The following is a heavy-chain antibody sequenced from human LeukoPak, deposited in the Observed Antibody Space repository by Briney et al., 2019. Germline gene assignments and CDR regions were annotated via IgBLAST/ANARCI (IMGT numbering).Heavy chain of an antibody. CDR2: ISQDGSGK. J-gene: IGHJ4*02. V-gene: IGHV3-7*03. CDR3: ERDNPRQQGFAH. D-gene: IGHD6-13*01. Sequence: GGSLRLSCAVSGFTFSSYWMSWVRQAPGKGLEWVINISQDGSGKNYADSVEGRFTISRDNAKNSLYLQMNSLRAEDTAVYYCERDNPRQQGFAHWGQGTLVTVSS. CDR1: GFTFSSYW.